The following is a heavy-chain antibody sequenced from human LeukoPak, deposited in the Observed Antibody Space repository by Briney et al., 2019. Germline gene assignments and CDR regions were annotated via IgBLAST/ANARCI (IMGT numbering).Heavy chain of an antibody. J-gene: IGHJ1*01. CDR3: AKVAYSSGWSPGYFQH. D-gene: IGHD6-19*01. V-gene: IGHV3-30*02. Sequence: GGSLRLSCAASGFIFSNYGMRWVRQAPGKGLEWVAFIPYDGSNKYYVDSVKGRFTISRDNSKSTLYLQMNSLRAEDTAVYYCAKVAYSSGWSPGYFQHWGQGTLVTVSS. CDR1: GFIFSNYG. CDR2: IPYDGSNK.